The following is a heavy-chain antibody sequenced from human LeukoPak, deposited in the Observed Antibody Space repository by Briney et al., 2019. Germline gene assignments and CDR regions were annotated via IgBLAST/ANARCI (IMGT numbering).Heavy chain of an antibody. Sequence: GGSLRLSCAASGFTVSSNYMSWVRQAPGKGLEWVSVIYSGGSTYYADSVKGRFTISRDNSKNTLYLQMNSLRAEDTAVYYCARGNPYYDSSGYHPPTDYWGQGTLVTVSS. J-gene: IGHJ4*02. D-gene: IGHD3-22*01. CDR1: GFTVSSNY. V-gene: IGHV3-66*02. CDR2: IYSGGST. CDR3: ARGNPYYDSSGYHPPTDY.